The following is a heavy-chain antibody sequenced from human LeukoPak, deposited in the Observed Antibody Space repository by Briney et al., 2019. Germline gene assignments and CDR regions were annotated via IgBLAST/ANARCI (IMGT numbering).Heavy chain of an antibody. CDR2: ISYDGSNK. CDR1: GFTFSSYA. J-gene: IGHJ3*02. CDR3: AREIAAAGAFDI. Sequence: PGGSLRLSCAASGFTFSSYAMHWVRQAPGKGLEWVAVISYDGSNKYYADSVKGRFTISRGNSKNTLYLQMNSLRAEDTAVYYCAREIAAAGAFDIWGQGTMVTVSS. V-gene: IGHV3-30-3*01. D-gene: IGHD6-13*01.